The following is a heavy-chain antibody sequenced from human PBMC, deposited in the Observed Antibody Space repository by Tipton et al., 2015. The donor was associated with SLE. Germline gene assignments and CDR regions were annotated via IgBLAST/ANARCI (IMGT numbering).Heavy chain of an antibody. J-gene: IGHJ2*01. Sequence: SLRLSCAASGFTVSSNYMSWVRQAPGKGLEWVSVIYSGGSTYYADSVKGRFTISRDNAKNSLYLQMNSLRAEDTAVYYCARLGYSSGWGYFDLWGRGTLVTVSS. V-gene: IGHV3-53*01. CDR3: ARLGYSSGWGYFDL. CDR2: IYSGGST. D-gene: IGHD6-19*01. CDR1: GFTVSSNY.